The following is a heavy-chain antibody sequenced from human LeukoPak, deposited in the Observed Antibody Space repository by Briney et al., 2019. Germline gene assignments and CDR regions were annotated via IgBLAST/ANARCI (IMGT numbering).Heavy chain of an antibody. CDR3: AKIQGYMDV. CDR1: GFIFSEYY. Sequence: GGSLRLSCSASGFIFSEYYMTWIRQAPGKGLEWVSTIKGTGLTTYYADSVKGRFTISRDSSKNTLYLQMNSLRAEDTAVYYCAKIQGYMDVWGKGTTVTVSS. J-gene: IGHJ6*03. CDR2: IKGTGLTT. V-gene: IGHV3-23*01.